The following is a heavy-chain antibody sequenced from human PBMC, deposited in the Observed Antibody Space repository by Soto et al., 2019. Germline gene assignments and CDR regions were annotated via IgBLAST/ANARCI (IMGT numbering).Heavy chain of an antibody. CDR2: ISISSSYI. V-gene: IGHV3-21*01. J-gene: IGHJ6*03. Sequence: EVQLVESGGGLVKRGGSLRLSCAASGFTFSSYSMNWVRQAPGKGLEWVSYISISSSYIYYADSVKGRFIISRDNANNSLYLQMNSLRAEDTAVYYCARDGYSSSSVGYYYYYMDVWGKGTTVTVSS. CDR1: GFTFSSYS. D-gene: IGHD6-6*01. CDR3: ARDGYSSSSVGYYYYYMDV.